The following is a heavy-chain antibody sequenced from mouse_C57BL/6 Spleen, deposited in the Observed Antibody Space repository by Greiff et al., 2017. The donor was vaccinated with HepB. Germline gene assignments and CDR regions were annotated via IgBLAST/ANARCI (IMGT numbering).Heavy chain of an antibody. J-gene: IGHJ1*03. CDR3: AGGNYLYFDV. V-gene: IGHV1-81*01. Sequence: VKLQESGAELARPGASVKLSCKASGYTFTSYGISWVKQRTGQGLEWIGEIYPRSGNTYYNEKFKGKATLTADKSSSKAYMELRSLTSEDSAVYFCAGGNYLYFDVWGTGTTVTVSS. CDR1: GYTFTSYG. D-gene: IGHD2-1*01. CDR2: IYPRSGNT.